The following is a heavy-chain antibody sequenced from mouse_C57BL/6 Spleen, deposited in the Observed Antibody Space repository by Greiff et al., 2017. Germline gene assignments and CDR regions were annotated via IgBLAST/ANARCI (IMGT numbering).Heavy chain of an antibody. CDR2: IDPSDSYT. D-gene: IGHD2-5*01. V-gene: IGHV1-50*01. Sequence: QVQLKQPGAELVKPGASVKLSCKASGYTFTSYWMQWVKQRPGQGLEWIGEIDPSDSYTNYNQKFKGKATLTVDTSSSTAYMQLSSLTSEDSAVYYCARLDSNSFYAMDYWGQGTSVTVSS. J-gene: IGHJ4*01. CDR3: ARLDSNSFYAMDY. CDR1: GYTFTSYW.